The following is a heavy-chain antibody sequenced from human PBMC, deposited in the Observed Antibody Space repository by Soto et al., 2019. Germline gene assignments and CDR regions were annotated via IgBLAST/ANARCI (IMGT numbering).Heavy chain of an antibody. CDR2: IYYSGNT. Sequence: SETVSLTCTVSGGSISSSSYYWGWIRQPPGKGLEWIGSIYYSGNTYYNPSLKSRVTILVDTSKNQFSLKVSSVTAADTAVYYWGRLGGSGKGWFAPGGKEPRATVP. CDR1: GGSISSSSYY. J-gene: IGHJ5*02. D-gene: IGHD6-25*01. CDR3: GRLGGSGKGWFAP. V-gene: IGHV4-39*07.